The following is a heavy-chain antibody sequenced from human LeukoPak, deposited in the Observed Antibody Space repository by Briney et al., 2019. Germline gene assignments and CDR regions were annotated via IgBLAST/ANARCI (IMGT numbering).Heavy chain of an antibody. V-gene: IGHV3-72*01. J-gene: IGHJ4*02. CDR3: ARGPDYYDSSGYYEPPDY. Sequence: QSGGSLRLSCAASGFTFSDHYMDWVRQAPGKGLEWVGRTRNKANSYTTEYAASVKGRFTISRDDSKNSLYLQMNSLKTEDTAVYYCARGPDYYDSSGYYEPPDYWGQGTLVTVSS. D-gene: IGHD3-22*01. CDR1: GFTFSDHY. CDR2: TRNKANSYTT.